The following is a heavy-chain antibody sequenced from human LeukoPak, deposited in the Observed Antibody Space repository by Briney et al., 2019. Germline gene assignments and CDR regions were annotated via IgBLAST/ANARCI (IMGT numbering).Heavy chain of an antibody. CDR1: GFIFSSYG. CDR3: ARLGQAKVNTNYYYYYMDV. CDR2: IKHDGSET. V-gene: IGHV3-7*01. J-gene: IGHJ6*03. D-gene: IGHD2-8*01. Sequence: GGSLRLSCAASGFIFSSYGMHWVRQAPGKGLEWVANIKHDGSETYYVDSLRGRFTISRDNAKNSLYLQMNSLRVEDTAVYYCARLGQAKVNTNYYYYYMDVWGKGTTVTVSS.